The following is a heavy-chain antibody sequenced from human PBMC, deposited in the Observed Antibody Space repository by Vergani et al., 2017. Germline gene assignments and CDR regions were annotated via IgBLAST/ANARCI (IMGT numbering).Heavy chain of an antibody. V-gene: IGHV3-23*01. Sequence: EVQLLESGGGLVQPGGSLRLSCAASGFTFRSYAMSWVRQAPGKGLEWVSAISGSDGSTYYADSVKGRFTISRDNSKNTLYLQMNSLRAEDTAVYYCAKDRTSLKYRPEGFDYWGQGTLVTVSS. CDR3: AKDRTSLKYRPEGFDY. J-gene: IGHJ4*02. CDR2: ISGSDGST. D-gene: IGHD1-14*01. CDR1: GFTFRSYA.